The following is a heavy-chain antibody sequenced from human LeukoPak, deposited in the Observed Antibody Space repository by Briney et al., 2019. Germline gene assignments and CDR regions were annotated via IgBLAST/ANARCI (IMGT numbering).Heavy chain of an antibody. Sequence: GRSLRLSCAASGFTFSSYAMHWVRQAPGKGLEWVAVISYDGSHKYYADSVKGRFTISRDNSKNTLYLQMNSLRAEDTAVYYCARDKWGYSYGPWPYYFDYWGQGTLVTVSS. J-gene: IGHJ4*02. CDR3: ARDKWGYSYGPWPYYFDY. CDR2: ISYDGSHK. CDR1: GFTFSSYA. D-gene: IGHD5-18*01. V-gene: IGHV3-30*04.